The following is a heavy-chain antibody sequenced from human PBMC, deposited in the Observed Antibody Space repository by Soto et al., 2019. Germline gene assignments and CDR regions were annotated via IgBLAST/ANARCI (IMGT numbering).Heavy chain of an antibody. CDR1: GFTFSSYW. D-gene: IGHD3-16*01. CDR3: AREHFGDGSNDY. V-gene: IGHV3-74*01. Sequence: PXGSLGLSCAASGFTFSSYWMHWVRQAPGKGLVWVSRINSDGSSTSYADSVKGRFTISRDNAKNTLYLQMNSLRAEDTAVYYCAREHFGDGSNDYWGQGTLVTVSS. J-gene: IGHJ4*02. CDR2: INSDGSST.